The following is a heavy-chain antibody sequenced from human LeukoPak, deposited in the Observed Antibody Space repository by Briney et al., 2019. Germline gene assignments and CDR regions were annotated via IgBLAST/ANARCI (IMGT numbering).Heavy chain of an antibody. D-gene: IGHD3-22*01. V-gene: IGHV3-72*01. CDR1: GFTFSSYA. CDR3: IRAVYDSSGYSFDL. Sequence: GGSLRLSCAASGFTFSSYAMSWVRQAPGKGLEWVARSRSKPNSYTTEYAASVKGRFTISRHESENSLYLQMNSLKTEDTAVYYCIRAVYDSSGYSFDLWGQGTLVTVSS. CDR2: SRSKPNSYTT. J-gene: IGHJ4*02.